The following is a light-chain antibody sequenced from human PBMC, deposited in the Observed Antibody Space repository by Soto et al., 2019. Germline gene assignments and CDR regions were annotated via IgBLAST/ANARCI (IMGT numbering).Light chain of an antibody. J-gene: IGLJ3*02. CDR2: GNT. CDR3: AAWDDSLNGWV. Sequence: QSVLTQPPSVSGAPRQRVTISCTGNGSNIGAGYEVHWYQQLLGAAPKLLIYGNTNRPSGVPDRFSGSKSGSSASLAISGLQSEDEADYYCAAWDDSLNGWVFGGGTKLTVL. CDR1: GSNIGAGYE. V-gene: IGLV1-40*01.